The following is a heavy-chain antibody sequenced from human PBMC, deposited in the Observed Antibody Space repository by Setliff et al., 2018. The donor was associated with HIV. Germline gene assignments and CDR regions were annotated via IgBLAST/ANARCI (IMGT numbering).Heavy chain of an antibody. CDR2: VHFSGTPT. Sequence: PSETLSLTCTVSAGAITNYYWNWIRQAAGKGLEWIGRVHFSGTPTIYNPSLKSRVTMSVDRSKKQFSLRLTSVTAADTALYYCARSGYYWDDAFDIWGQGAMVTVSS. CDR3: ARSGYYWDDAFDI. CDR1: AGAITNYY. D-gene: IGHD3-22*01. J-gene: IGHJ3*02. V-gene: IGHV4-4*07.